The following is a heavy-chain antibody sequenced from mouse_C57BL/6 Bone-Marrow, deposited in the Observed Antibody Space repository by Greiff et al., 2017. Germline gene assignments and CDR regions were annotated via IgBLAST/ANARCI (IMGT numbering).Heavy chain of an antibody. CDR1: GFSLTSYG. J-gene: IGHJ3*01. V-gene: IGHV2-2*01. CDR3: ARNNWDEDWFAY. CDR2: IWSGGST. Sequence: QVHVKQSGPGLVQPSQSLSITCTVSGFSLTSYGVHWVRQSPGKGLEWLGVIWSGGSTDYNAAFISRLSISKDNSKSQVFFKMNSLQADDTGIYYCARNNWDEDWFAYWGQGTLVTVSA. D-gene: IGHD4-1*02.